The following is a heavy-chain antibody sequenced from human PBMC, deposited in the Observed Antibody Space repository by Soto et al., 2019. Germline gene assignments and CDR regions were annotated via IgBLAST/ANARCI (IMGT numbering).Heavy chain of an antibody. J-gene: IGHJ4*02. CDR3: ARGSYTTELVQHY. V-gene: IGHV1-69*02. D-gene: IGHD3-10*01. CDR1: GGTFSSYT. Sequence: SVKVSCKASGGTFSSYTISWVRQAPGQGLEWMGRIIPILGIANYAQKFQGRVTITADKSTSTAYMELSSLRSEDTAVYYCARGSYTTELVQHYWGQGTLVTVSS. CDR2: IIPILGIA.